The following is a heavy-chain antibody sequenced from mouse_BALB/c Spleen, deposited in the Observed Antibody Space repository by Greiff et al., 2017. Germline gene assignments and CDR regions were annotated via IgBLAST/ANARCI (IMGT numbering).Heavy chain of an antibody. J-gene: IGHJ4*01. V-gene: IGHV1S81*02. CDR3: ARSFITTVVAQYYYAMDD. CDR1: GYTFTSYW. CDR2: INPSNGRT. D-gene: IGHD1-1*01. Sequence: VQLQQSGAELVKPGASVKLSCKASGYTFTSYWMHWVKQRPGQGLEWIGEINPSNGRTNYNEKFKSKATLTVDKSSSTAYMQLSSLTSEDSAVYYGARSFITTVVAQYYYAMDDWGQGTSVTVSS.